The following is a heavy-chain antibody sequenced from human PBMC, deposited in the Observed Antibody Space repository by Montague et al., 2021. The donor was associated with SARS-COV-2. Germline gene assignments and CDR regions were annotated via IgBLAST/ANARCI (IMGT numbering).Heavy chain of an antibody. D-gene: IGHD6-19*01. J-gene: IGHJ5*02. Sequence: SLRLSCAASGFTFSSYDMFWVRQTPGKGLEWVSAISGGGDMKYYADSVKGRFTISRDTSKTTLYLQMNTLRAEDTAVYFCAKKTIAVPGSPHFDPWGQGTLVTVSS. V-gene: IGHV3-23*01. CDR2: ISGGGDMK. CDR3: AKKTIAVPGSPHFDP. CDR1: GFTFSSYD.